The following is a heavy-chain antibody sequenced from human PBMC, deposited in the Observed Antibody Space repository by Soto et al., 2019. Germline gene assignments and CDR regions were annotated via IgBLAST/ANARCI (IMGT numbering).Heavy chain of an antibody. J-gene: IGHJ4*02. CDR3: ARGSGSLYYFNY. V-gene: IGHV3-53*01. CDR1: GFTVSTNY. CDR2: LYSSGST. D-gene: IGHD1-26*01. Sequence: EVHLVESGGGLIQPGGSLRLSCAASGFTVSTNYMTWVRQAPGKGLEWVSVLYSSGSTYYADSVKGRFTISRDNSKNTLYLQMNSLRAEDTTIYYCARGSGSLYYFNYWGQGTLVTVSS.